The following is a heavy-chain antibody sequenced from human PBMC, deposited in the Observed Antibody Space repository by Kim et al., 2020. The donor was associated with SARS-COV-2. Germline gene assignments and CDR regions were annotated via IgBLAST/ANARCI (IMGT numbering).Heavy chain of an antibody. CDR2: ISTFNGDT. V-gene: IGHV1-18*01. CDR3: AKDHPQFSGTFDY. J-gene: IGHJ4*02. D-gene: IGHD3-10*01. Sequence: ASVKVSCKASGYTFTTYGIGWVRQAPGQGLEWMGWISTFNGDTNYAQKLQGRVTMTADTTTRTAYMELRSLRSDDTAVYYCAKDHPQFSGTFDYWGQGTLVTVFS. CDR1: GYTFTTYG.